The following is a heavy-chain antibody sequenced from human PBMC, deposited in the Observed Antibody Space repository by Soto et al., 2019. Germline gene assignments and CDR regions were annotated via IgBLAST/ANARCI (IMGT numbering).Heavy chain of an antibody. J-gene: IGHJ5*02. CDR2: LIPYNGDT. V-gene: IGHV1-18*01. CDR1: VYALTSYG. Sequence: SVKVSWKSSVYALTSYGISWVRQAPGQGLEWMGLLIPYNGDTIYAQKFQGRVILTTDTATSTAYMELGSLRSDDTAVYYCVRDASSGYRGWWDPWGQGTLVTVSS. CDR3: VRDASSGYRGWWDP. D-gene: IGHD5-18*01.